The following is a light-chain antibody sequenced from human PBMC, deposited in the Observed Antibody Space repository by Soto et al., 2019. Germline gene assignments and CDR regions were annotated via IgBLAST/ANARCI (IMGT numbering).Light chain of an antibody. CDR3: QHYNTYSAT. CDR1: QSINMW. V-gene: IGKV1-5*03. J-gene: IGKJ1*01. CDR2: MAS. Sequence: DIQMTQSPSTLSASVGDRVTLTCRSSQSINMWLAWYQQKPGKAPKLLIYMASRLESGVPARFSGSGSGTEFTLTISSLQPDDFATYYCQHYNTYSATLGHGTKVDIK.